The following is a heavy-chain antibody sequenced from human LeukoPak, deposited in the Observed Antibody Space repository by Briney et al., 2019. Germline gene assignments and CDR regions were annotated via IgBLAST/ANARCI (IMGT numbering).Heavy chain of an antibody. D-gene: IGHD2-2*01. J-gene: IGHJ4*02. CDR2: ISSDGGST. CDR3: ARGYCSSTSCYSTAIDY. V-gene: IGHV3-64*01. CDR1: GFTFNSYA. Sequence: GGSLRLSCAASGFTFNSYAMHWVRQAPGKGLEYVSAISSDGGSTYYANSVKGRFTISRDNSKNTLYLQMGSLRAEDMAVYYCARGYCSSTSCYSTAIDYWGQGTLVTVSS.